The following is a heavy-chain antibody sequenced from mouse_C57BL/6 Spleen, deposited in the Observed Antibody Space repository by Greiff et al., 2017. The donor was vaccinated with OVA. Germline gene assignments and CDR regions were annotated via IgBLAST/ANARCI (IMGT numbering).Heavy chain of an antibody. CDR3: ARATAMDY. V-gene: IGHV3-6*01. J-gene: IGHJ4*01. Sequence: ESGPGLVKPSQSLSLTCSVTGYSITSGYYWNWIRQFPGNKLEWMGYISYDGSNNYNPSLKNRISITRDTSTNQFFLKLNSVTTEDTATYYCARATAMDYWGQGTSVTVSS. CDR2: ISYDGSN. CDR1: GYSITSGYY.